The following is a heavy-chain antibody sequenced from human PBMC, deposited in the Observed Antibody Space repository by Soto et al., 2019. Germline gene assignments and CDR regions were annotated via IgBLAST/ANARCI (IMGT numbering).Heavy chain of an antibody. CDR2: IHHSGSI. V-gene: IGHV4-30-4*08. CDR1: GDSISSDYYH. CDR3: AREDDGGDSLDV. D-gene: IGHD2-21*02. Sequence: SETLSLTCTVSGDSISSDYYHWTWIRLSPGKGLEWIGYIHHSGSILYNPSLKSRVTISVDTSKNQFSLHLTSVTAADTAVYFCAREDDGGDSLDVWGQGTTVTVSS. J-gene: IGHJ6*02.